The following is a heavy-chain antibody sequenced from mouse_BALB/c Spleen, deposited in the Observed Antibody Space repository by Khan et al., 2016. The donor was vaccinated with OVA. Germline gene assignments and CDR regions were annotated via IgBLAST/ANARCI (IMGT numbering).Heavy chain of an antibody. D-gene: IGHD1-1*01. J-gene: IGHJ1*01. CDR1: GFTFSTYA. CDR2: ISTGDTYT. CDR3: ERPPSTRVVATSDWFFDV. V-gene: IGHV5-9-3*01. Sequence: EVELVESGGGLVKSGGSLKLSCAASGFTFSTYAMPWVRQTPEKRLEWVATISTGDTYTYYPDSVKGRFTISRDNAKNTLYLQMSSLRSEDTAMYYGERPPSTRVVATSDWFFDVWGAGTTVTVST.